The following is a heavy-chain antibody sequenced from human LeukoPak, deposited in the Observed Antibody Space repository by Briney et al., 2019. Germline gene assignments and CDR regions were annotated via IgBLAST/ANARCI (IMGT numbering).Heavy chain of an antibody. J-gene: IGHJ4*02. Sequence: SVKVSCKASGGTFSSYAISWVRQAPGQGLEWMGGIIPIFGTANYAQKFQGRVTITADESTSAAYMELSSLRSEDTAVYYCATYYYDSSGYPYFDYWGQGTLVTVSS. CDR1: GGTFSSYA. CDR2: IIPIFGTA. CDR3: ATYYYDSSGYPYFDY. D-gene: IGHD3-22*01. V-gene: IGHV1-69*13.